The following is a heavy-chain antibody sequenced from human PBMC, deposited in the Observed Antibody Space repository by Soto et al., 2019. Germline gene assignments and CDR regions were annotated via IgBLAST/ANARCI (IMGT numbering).Heavy chain of an antibody. D-gene: IGHD5-12*01. Sequence: SDTLSLTCAVSGYSISSGYYWGWIRQPPGKGLEWIGSIYHSGSTYYNPSLKSRVTISVDTSKNQFSLKLSSVTAADTAVYYCARVTESGYETNWFDPWGQGTLVTV. J-gene: IGHJ5*02. CDR3: ARVTESGYETNWFDP. V-gene: IGHV4-38-2*01. CDR2: IYHSGST. CDR1: GYSISSGYY.